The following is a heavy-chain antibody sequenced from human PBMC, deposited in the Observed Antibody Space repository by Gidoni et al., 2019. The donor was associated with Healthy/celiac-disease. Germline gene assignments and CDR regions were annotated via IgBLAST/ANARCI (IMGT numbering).Heavy chain of an antibody. CDR3: ARNPHSRFGVVIIGYYYMDV. CDR1: GFTFSSYS. D-gene: IGHD3-3*01. V-gene: IGHV3-48*01. J-gene: IGHJ6*03. CDR2: ISSSSSTI. Sequence: EVQLVESGGGLVQPGGSLRLSCAASGFTFSSYSMHWVRQAPGKGLEWVSYISSSSSTIYYADSVKGRFTISRDNAKNSLDLQMNSLRAEDTAVYYCARNPHSRFGVVIIGYYYMDVWGKGTTVTVSS.